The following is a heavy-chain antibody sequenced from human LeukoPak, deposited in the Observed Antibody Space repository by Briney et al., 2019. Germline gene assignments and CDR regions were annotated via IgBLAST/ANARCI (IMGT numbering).Heavy chain of an antibody. V-gene: IGHV3-30*03. D-gene: IGHD3-9*01. CDR1: GFTFSSYG. J-gene: IGHJ4*02. Sequence: GGSLRLSCAASGFTFSSYGMHWVRQAPGKGLEWVAVISYDGSNKYYADSVKGRFTISRDNSKNTLYLQMNSLRAEDTAVYYCARNGGLRYFDWLAYWGQGTLVTVSS. CDR2: ISYDGSNK. CDR3: ARNGGLRYFDWLAY.